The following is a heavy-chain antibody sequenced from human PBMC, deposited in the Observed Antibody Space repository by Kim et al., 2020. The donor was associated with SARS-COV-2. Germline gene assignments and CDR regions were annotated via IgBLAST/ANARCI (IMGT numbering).Heavy chain of an antibody. CDR3: ARVRVAAAGLDY. Sequence: SETLSLTCTVSGGSISSYYWSWIRQPPGKGLEWIGYIYYSGSTNYNPSLKSRVTISVDTSKNQFSLKLSSVTAADTAVYYCARVRVAAAGLDYWGQGTLVTVSS. CDR2: IYYSGST. D-gene: IGHD6-13*01. V-gene: IGHV4-59*13. J-gene: IGHJ4*02. CDR1: GGSISSYY.